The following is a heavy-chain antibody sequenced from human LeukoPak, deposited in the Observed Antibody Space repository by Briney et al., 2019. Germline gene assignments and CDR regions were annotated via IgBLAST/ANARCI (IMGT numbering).Heavy chain of an antibody. V-gene: IGHV3-21*01. CDR3: ARASGDIVETATMGSY. Sequence: GGSLRLSCAASGFTFNSYSMNRVRQAPGKGLEWVSSISSSSSSIYYADSVKGRFTISRDNAKNSLYLQMSSLRAEDTAVYYCARASGDIVETATMGSYWGQGTLVTVSS. J-gene: IGHJ4*02. D-gene: IGHD5-18*01. CDR2: ISSSSSSI. CDR1: GFTFNSYS.